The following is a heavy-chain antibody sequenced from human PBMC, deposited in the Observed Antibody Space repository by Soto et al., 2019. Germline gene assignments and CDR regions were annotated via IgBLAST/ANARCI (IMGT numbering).Heavy chain of an antibody. CDR2: MSYDGNNK. Sequence: QVQLVESGGGVVQPGRSLRLSCAASGFTFSTYGMHWVRQAPGKGLEWVAVMSYDGNNKYYADSVKGRFTISRDNSKNTLCLQMNSLRAADTAVYYCAKDHLPSTVTTPGYWGQGTLVTVSS. J-gene: IGHJ4*02. CDR3: AKDHLPSTVTTPGY. V-gene: IGHV3-30*18. CDR1: GFTFSTYG. D-gene: IGHD4-17*01.